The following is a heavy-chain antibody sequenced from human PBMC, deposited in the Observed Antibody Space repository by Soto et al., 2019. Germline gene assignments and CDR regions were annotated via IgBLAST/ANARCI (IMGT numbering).Heavy chain of an antibody. V-gene: IGHV1-2*02. CDR3: ARDPVADSGGGY. CDR1: GYTFTGYY. D-gene: IGHD6-19*01. J-gene: IGHJ4*02. CDR2: INPNSGGT. Sequence: AASVKVSCKAFGYTFTGYYLHWVRQAPGQGLEWMGWINPNSGGTNCAQKFQGRVTMTRDTSISTAYMELSGLRSDDTAVYYCARDPVADSGGGYWGQGTLVTVSS.